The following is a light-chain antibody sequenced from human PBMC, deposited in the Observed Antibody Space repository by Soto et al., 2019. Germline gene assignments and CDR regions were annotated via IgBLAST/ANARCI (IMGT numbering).Light chain of an antibody. CDR1: PAIASF. J-gene: IGKJ1*01. Sequence: IQLTQSPSSLSASVGDRVTITCRASPAIASFLAWYQQKPGTAPNLLIYGASTLQSGVPSRFTGSRSGTDYTLTIGSLQPEYFETHYCQQLNGSPWTLAQGTNVDIK. CDR3: QQLNGSPWT. V-gene: IGKV1-9*01. CDR2: GAS.